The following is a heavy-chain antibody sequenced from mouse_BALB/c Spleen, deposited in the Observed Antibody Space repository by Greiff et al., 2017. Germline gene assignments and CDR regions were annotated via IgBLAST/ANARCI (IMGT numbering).Heavy chain of an antibody. J-gene: IGHJ1*01. CDR1: GYSITSGYS. CDR3: ARESITTATGWYFDV. V-gene: IGHV3-1*02. Sequence: VQLQQSGPDLVKPSQSLSLTCTVTGYSITSGYSWHWIRQFPGNKLEWMGYIHYSGSTNYNPSLKSRISITRDTSKNQFFLQLNSVTTEDTATYYCARESITTATGWYFDVWGAGTTVTVSS. D-gene: IGHD1-2*01. CDR2: IHYSGST.